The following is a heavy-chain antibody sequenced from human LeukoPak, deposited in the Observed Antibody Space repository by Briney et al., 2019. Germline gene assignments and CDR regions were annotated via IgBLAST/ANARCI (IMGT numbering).Heavy chain of an antibody. D-gene: IGHD2-15*01. CDR2: ISGSGGST. J-gene: IGHJ4*02. CDR1: GLTISSSG. CDR3: ANGHCSGGSCYYFDY. V-gene: IGHV3-23*01. Sequence: GGSLRLSCAASGLTISSSGMSWVRQAPGKGLEWVSAISGSGGSTYYADSVKGRFTISRDNSKNTLYLQMNSLRAEDTAVYYCANGHCSGGSCYYFDYWGQGTLVTVSS.